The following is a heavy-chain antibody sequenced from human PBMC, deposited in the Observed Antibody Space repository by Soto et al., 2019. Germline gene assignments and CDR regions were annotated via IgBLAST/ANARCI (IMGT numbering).Heavy chain of an antibody. CDR3: AKGAVIRIGYCSGGSCPPIRVDAFDT. CDR2: ISYDGSNK. Sequence: GGSLRLSCAASGFTFSSYGMHWVRQAPGKGLEWVAVISYDGSNKYYADSVKGRFTISRDNSKNTLYLQMNSLRAEDTAVYYCAKGAVIRIGYCSGGSCPPIRVDAFDTWGQGTMVTVSS. D-gene: IGHD2-15*01. J-gene: IGHJ3*02. V-gene: IGHV3-30*18. CDR1: GFTFSSYG.